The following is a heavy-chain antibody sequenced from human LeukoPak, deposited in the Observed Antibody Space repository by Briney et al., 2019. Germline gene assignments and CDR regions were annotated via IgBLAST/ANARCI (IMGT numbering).Heavy chain of an antibody. J-gene: IGHJ4*02. CDR2: MYYSGST. D-gene: IGHD6-19*01. CDR1: GGFISSSSYY. CDR3: SNPAVLIAVAGTASDY. Sequence: PSETLSLTCTVSGGFISSSSYYWRWIRQPPGKGLEWIGSMYYSGSTYYNPSLKSRVTISVDTSKNQFSLKLSSVTAADTAVYYWSNPAVLIAVAGTASDYWGAGTLVTVSS. V-gene: IGHV4-39*01.